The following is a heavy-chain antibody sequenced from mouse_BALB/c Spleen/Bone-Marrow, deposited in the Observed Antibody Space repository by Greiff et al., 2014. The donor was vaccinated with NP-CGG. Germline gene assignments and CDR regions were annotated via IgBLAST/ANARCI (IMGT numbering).Heavy chain of an antibody. CDR3: ARQGYGYDGFDY. CDR1: GFTFSSYG. D-gene: IGHD2-2*01. V-gene: IGHV5-6*01. Sequence: EVQLVESGGDLVKPGGSLKLSCAASGFTFSSYGMSWVRQTPDKRLEWVATISSGGSYTYYPDSVKGRFTISRDNAKNTLYLQMSSLKSEDTAMYYCARQGYGYDGFDYRGQGTTLTVSS. CDR2: ISSGGSYT. J-gene: IGHJ2*01.